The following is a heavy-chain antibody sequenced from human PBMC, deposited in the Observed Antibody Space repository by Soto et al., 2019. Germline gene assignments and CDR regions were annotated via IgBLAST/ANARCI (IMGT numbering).Heavy chain of an antibody. CDR3: AKTNTIFGVVINYYYGMDV. CDR2: ISPNGDST. CDR1: GFTFNNYA. V-gene: IGHV3-23*01. D-gene: IGHD3-3*01. J-gene: IGHJ6*02. Sequence: GGSLILSCAASGFTFNNYAMNWVRQAPGGGLEWVSIISPNGDSTYYADSVKGRFTISRDNSQNTVFLQMNSLRAEDTAVYYCAKTNTIFGVVINYYYGMDVWGQGTTVTVSS.